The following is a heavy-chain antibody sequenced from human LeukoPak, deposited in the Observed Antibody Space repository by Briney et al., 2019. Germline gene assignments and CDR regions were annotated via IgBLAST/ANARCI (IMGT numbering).Heavy chain of an antibody. CDR1: GFTFSSFV. D-gene: IGHD1-26*01. V-gene: IGHV3-15*01. CDR3: TSEDQGGFDH. Sequence: TTGGSLRLSCAATGFTFSSFVVSWVRQAPGKGLEWVGRIKSKTDGGTTDYAPPVKGRFTVSRDDSKNTLYLQMNSLKTEDTAVYYCTSEDQGGFDHWGQGTLVTVSS. CDR2: IKSKTDGGTT. J-gene: IGHJ4*02.